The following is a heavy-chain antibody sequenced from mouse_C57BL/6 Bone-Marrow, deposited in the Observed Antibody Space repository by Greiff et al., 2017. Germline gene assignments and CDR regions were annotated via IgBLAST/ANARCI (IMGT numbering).Heavy chain of an antibody. CDR1: GYSITSGYY. CDR3: ASNWDVFDY. Sequence: EVQLVESGPGLVKPSQSLSLTCSVTGYSITSGYYWNWIRQFPGNKLEWMGYISYDGSNNYNPSLKNRISITRDTSKNQFFLKLNSVTTEDTATYYCASNWDVFDYWGQGTTLTVSS. V-gene: IGHV3-6*01. D-gene: IGHD4-1*01. CDR2: ISYDGSN. J-gene: IGHJ2*01.